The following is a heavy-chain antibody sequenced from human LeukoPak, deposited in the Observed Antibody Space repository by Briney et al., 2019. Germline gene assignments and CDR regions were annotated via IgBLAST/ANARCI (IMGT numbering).Heavy chain of an antibody. CDR3: ATDRGWRTSGYYLYYFEY. D-gene: IGHD3-3*01. CDR2: IKHDGGEK. V-gene: IGHV3-7*01. CDR1: GFTFTNFF. Sequence: GGSLRLSCAASGFTFTNFFMSWVRQAPGKRLEWVASIKHDGGEKYYVDSVRGRFTISRDNTKNLLYLQMSSLRAEDTAVYYCATDRGWRTSGYYLYYFEYWGQGTLVTFSS. J-gene: IGHJ4*02.